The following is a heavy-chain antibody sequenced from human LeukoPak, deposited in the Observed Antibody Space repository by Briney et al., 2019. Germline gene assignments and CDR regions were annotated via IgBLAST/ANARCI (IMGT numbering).Heavy chain of an antibody. J-gene: IGHJ4*02. V-gene: IGHV1-69*04. CDR3: ARDMPWGRGQPVYFDY. CDR2: IIPILGIA. CDR1: GGTFSSHT. D-gene: IGHD2-2*01. Sequence: SVKVSCKASGGTFSSHTISWVRQAPGQGLEWMGRIIPILGIANYAQKFQGRVTITADKSTSTAYMGLSSLRSEDTAVYYCARDMPWGRGQPVYFDYWGQGTLVTVSS.